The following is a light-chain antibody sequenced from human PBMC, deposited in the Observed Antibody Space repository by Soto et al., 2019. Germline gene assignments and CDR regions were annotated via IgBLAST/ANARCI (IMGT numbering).Light chain of an antibody. CDR3: SAWDDSLSGYV. CDR1: SSKIGSNY. Sequence: QSVLTQPPSASGTLGQRVTISCSGSSSKIGSNYVYWYQQLPGTAPKIIIYRNNQRPSGVPDRISGSKSGTSASLAISGLRSEDEADYYCSAWDDSLSGYVFGTGSQV. V-gene: IGLV1-47*01. J-gene: IGLJ1*01. CDR2: RNN.